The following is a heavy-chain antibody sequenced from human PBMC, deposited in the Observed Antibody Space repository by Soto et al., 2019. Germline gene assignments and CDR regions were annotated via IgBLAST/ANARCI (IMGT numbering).Heavy chain of an antibody. CDR1: EFTFITYP. D-gene: IGHD6-19*01. CDR3: AKSRAVADAFDF. CDR2: ISGSVSGGDVPT. J-gene: IGHJ3*01. Sequence: EVQVLESGGGLVQPGGSLRLSCAASEFTFITYPMSWVRQPPGKGLRWVSAISGSVSGGDVPTYYADSVRGRFTISRDNSRNTLALQMHSLRVDDTAVYYCAKSRAVADAFDFWGQGTMVTVSS. V-gene: IGHV3-23*01.